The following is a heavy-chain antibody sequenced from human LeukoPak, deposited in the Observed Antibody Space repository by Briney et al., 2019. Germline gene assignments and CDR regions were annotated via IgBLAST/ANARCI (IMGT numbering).Heavy chain of an antibody. CDR3: ARGRFYDY. Sequence: PGGSLRLSCAASGFTFSTFSMNWVRQAPGKGLEWISYISSSSSTIYYTDSVKGRFTISRDNAKNSLYLKMNSLRADDTAVYYCARGRFYDYWGQGTLVTVSS. CDR1: GFTFSTFS. V-gene: IGHV3-48*01. J-gene: IGHJ4*02. D-gene: IGHD2/OR15-2a*01. CDR2: ISSSSSTI.